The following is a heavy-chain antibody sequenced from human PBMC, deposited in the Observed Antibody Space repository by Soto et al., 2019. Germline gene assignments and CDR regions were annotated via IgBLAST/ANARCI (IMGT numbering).Heavy chain of an antibody. V-gene: IGHV1-18*04. CDR3: ARDSSPLAYFFDY. CDR2: ISGHNGKT. CDR1: GYTFINHG. Sequence: QVKLVQSGGEVKKPGASVKVSCKASGYTFINHGISWVRQAPGQGLEWMGWISGHNGKTNYAQKFQGRVTMTTDTSTSTAFMEMRSLRSDDTAVYYCARDSSPLAYFFDYWGQGTLVSVSS. J-gene: IGHJ4*02.